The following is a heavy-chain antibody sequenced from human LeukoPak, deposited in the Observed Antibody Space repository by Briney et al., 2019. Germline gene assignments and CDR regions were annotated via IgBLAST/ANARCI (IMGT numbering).Heavy chain of an antibody. J-gene: IGHJ6*03. CDR2: IIPIFGTA. V-gene: IGHV1-69*05. CDR3: ARATPQQPDYYYYYYMDV. CDR1: GGTFSSYA. Sequence: LVKVSCKASGGTFSSYAISWVRQAPGQGLEWMGGIIPIFGTANYAQKFQGRVTITTDESTSTAYMELSSLRSEDTAVYYCARATPQQPDYYYYYYMDVWGKGTTVTVSS. D-gene: IGHD6-13*01.